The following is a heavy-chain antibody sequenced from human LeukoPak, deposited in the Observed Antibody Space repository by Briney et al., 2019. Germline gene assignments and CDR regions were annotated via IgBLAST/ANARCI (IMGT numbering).Heavy chain of an antibody. J-gene: IGHJ3*02. V-gene: IGHV4-59*08. Sequence: KPSETLSLTCTVSGGSISSYYWSWIRQPPGKGLEWIGYIYYSGSTNYNPSLKSRVTISVDTSKNQFSLKLSSVTAADTAVYYCARHAPQPRRYCSGGSCFGRRAFDIWGQGTMVTVSS. CDR3: ARHAPQPRRYCSGGSCFGRRAFDI. CDR1: GGSISSYY. D-gene: IGHD2-15*01. CDR2: IYYSGST.